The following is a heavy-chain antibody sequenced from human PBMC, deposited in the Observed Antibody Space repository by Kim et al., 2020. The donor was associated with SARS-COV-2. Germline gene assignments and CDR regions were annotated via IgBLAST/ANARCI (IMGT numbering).Heavy chain of an antibody. CDR1: GFTFDDYA. J-gene: IGHJ4*02. CDR3: AKDARWPYYFDY. D-gene: IGHD6-13*01. V-gene: IGHV3-9*01. CDR2: ISWNSGSI. Sequence: GGSLRLSCAASGFTFDDYAMHWVRQAPGKGLEWVSGISWNSGSIGYADSVKGRFTISRDNAKNSLYLQMYSLRAEDTALYYCAKDARWPYYFDYWGQGTLVTVSS.